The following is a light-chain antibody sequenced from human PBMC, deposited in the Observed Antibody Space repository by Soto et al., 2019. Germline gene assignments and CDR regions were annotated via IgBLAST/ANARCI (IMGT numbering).Light chain of an antibody. Sequence: SYELTQPPSVSVSPGQTASITCSGDKLGDKYACWYQQKPGQSPVLVIYQDSKRPSGIPERFSGSNSGNTATLPISGTQAMDEADYYCQAWDSSTSVFGTGTKVTVL. CDR2: QDS. V-gene: IGLV3-1*01. CDR3: QAWDSSTSV. CDR1: KLGDKY. J-gene: IGLJ1*01.